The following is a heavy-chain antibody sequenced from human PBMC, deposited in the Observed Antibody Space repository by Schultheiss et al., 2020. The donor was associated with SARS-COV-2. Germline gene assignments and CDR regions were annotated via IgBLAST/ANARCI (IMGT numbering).Heavy chain of an antibody. J-gene: IGHJ4*02. CDR1: GFTFSSYG. CDR3: AKRQTYYGAALDY. CDR2: IWYDGSNK. Sequence: GGSLRLSCAASGFTFSSYGMHWVRQAPGKGLEWVAVIWYDGSNKYYSDSVKGRFTISRDNSKNTLYLQMNSLRAEDTAVYYCAKRQTYYGAALDYWGQGTLVTVSS. V-gene: IGHV3-33*06. D-gene: IGHD4-17*01.